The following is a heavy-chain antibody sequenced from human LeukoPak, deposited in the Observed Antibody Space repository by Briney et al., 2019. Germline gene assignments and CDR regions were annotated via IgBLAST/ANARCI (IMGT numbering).Heavy chain of an antibody. CDR3: ARLFYDSSGYYYLSGLYYFDY. Sequence: PSETLSLTCTVSGGSISSYYWSWIRQPPGKGLEWIGYIYYSGSTNYNPSLKSRVTISVDTFKNQFSLKLSSVAAADTAVYYCARLFYDSSGYYYLSGLYYFDYWGQGTLVTVSS. D-gene: IGHD3-22*01. CDR1: GGSISSYY. V-gene: IGHV4-59*01. CDR2: IYYSGST. J-gene: IGHJ4*02.